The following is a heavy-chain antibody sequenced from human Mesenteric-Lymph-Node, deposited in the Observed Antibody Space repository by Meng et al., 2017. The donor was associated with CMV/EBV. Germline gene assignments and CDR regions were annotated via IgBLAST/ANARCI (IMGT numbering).Heavy chain of an antibody. Sequence: SETLSLTCTVSGGSISSSSYYWGWIRQPPGKGLEWIGSMYYSGSTYYNPSLKSRVTISVDTSKNQFSLKLSSVTAADTAVYYCATGGGADCSSTSCYLPNFDYWGQGTLVTVSS. CDR1: GGSISSSSYY. CDR2: MYYSGST. CDR3: ATGGGADCSSTSCYLPNFDY. V-gene: IGHV4-39*07. D-gene: IGHD2-2*01. J-gene: IGHJ4*02.